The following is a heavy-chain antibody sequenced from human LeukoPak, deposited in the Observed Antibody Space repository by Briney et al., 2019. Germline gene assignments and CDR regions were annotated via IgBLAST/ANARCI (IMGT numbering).Heavy chain of an antibody. CDR1: GFTVSSNY. D-gene: IGHD2-21*02. CDR3: ARDLWGGDCYPAGAFDI. Sequence: PGGSLRLSCAASGFTVSSNYMSWVCQAPGKGLEWVSVIYSGGSTYYADSVKGRLTISRDNSKNTLYLQMNSLRSEDTAVYYCARDLWGGDCYPAGAFDIWGQGTMVTVSS. J-gene: IGHJ3*02. CDR2: IYSGGST. V-gene: IGHV3-66*01.